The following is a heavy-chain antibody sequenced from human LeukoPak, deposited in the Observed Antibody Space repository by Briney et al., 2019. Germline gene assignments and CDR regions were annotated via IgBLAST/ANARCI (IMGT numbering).Heavy chain of an antibody. CDR3: ARCGGFGAPLDN. J-gene: IGHJ4*02. CDR1: GFPFSAYW. CDR2: IEQDGSEK. V-gene: IGHV3-7*01. Sequence: GRSLRLSCAVSGFPFSAYWMTWVRQAPGKGLEWVANIEQDGSEKYYVDSVKGRFTISRDNAKNSLFLQMNSLRAEDTAVYYCARCGGFGAPLDNWGRGTLVTVSS. D-gene: IGHD2-21*01.